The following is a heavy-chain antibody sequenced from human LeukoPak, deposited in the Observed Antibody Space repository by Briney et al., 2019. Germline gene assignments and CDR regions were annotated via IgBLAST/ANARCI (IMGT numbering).Heavy chain of an antibody. D-gene: IGHD3-10*01. V-gene: IGHV4-34*01. J-gene: IGHJ4*02. CDR2: INHSGST. Sequence: SETLSLTCAVYGGSFSGYYWSWIRQPPGKGLEWIGEINHSGSTNYNPSLKSRVTISVDTSKNQFSLKLSSVTAADTAVYYCARFSGPFDYWGQGTLVTVSS. CDR3: ARFSGPFDY. CDR1: GGSFSGYY.